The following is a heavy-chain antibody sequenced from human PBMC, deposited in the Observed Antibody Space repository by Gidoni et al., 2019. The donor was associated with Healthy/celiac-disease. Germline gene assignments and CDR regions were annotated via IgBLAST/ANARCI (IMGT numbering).Heavy chain of an antibody. CDR1: GFPFRGSA. J-gene: IGHJ4*02. Sequence: EVQLVESGGGFVQPWVSLTLSCAASGFPFRGSAMQWVRQASGKGLEWVGRIRSKANSYATAYAASVKGRFTISRDDSKNTAYLRMNSLKTEDTAVYYCIRAVITPVPFGYWGQGTLVTVSS. CDR3: IRAVITPVPFGY. D-gene: IGHD3-16*01. CDR2: IRSKANSYAT. V-gene: IGHV3-73*01.